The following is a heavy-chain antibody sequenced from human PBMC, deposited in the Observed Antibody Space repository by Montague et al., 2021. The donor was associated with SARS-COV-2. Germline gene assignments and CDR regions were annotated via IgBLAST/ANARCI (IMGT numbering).Heavy chain of an antibody. CDR3: ARDVPHYYGSGSYGYYYGMDV. Sequence: SLSLSWSASGFTFSSYAMYWVRQAPGKGLEWVAVISYAGSNKSYVDSVKGRFTISRDNSKNTLYLQMNSLRSEDTAVYYCARDVPHYYGSGSYGYYYGMDVWGQGTTVTVSS. J-gene: IGHJ6*02. V-gene: IGHV3-30*04. CDR2: ISYAGSNK. CDR1: GFTFSSYA. D-gene: IGHD3-10*01.